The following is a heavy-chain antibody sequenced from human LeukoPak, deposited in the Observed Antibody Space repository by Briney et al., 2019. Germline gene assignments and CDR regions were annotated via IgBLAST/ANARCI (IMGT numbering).Heavy chain of an antibody. V-gene: IGHV4-59*08. J-gene: IGHJ5*02. CDR1: GGSISSYY. CDR3: ARLTTSNWFDP. Sequence: PSETLSLTCTVSGGSISSYYWSWIRQPPGKGLEWIGYIYYSGSTNYNPSLKSRVTIPVDTSKNQFSLKLSSVTAADTAVYYCARLTTSNWFDPWGQGTLVTVSS. CDR2: IYYSGST. D-gene: IGHD4-11*01.